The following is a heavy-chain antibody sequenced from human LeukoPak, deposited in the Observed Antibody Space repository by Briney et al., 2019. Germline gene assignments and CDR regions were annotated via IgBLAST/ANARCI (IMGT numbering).Heavy chain of an antibody. D-gene: IGHD3-22*01. Sequence: SETLSLTCTVSGGSISSRSFYWGWVRPPPGKGLEWIGSISDSGSTYYNPSLKSRVVISVDTSKDQFSLKLTSVTAADTAVYYCASGGDSSGYQDYWGQGTLVTVSS. J-gene: IGHJ4*02. CDR2: ISDSGST. CDR3: ASGGDSSGYQDY. CDR1: GGSISSRSFY. V-gene: IGHV4-39*01.